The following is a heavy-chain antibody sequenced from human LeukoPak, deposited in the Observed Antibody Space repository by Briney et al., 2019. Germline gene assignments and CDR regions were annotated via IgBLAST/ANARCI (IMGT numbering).Heavy chain of an antibody. Sequence: GGSLRLSCEASGFTFSSSWMTWVRQAPGKGLEWVAVISYDGSNKYYADSVKGRFTISRDNSKNTLYLQMNSLRAEDTAVYYCARDGWGGGSYYMRDDPLGTFDYWGQGTLVTVSS. CDR1: GFTFSSSW. CDR2: ISYDGSNK. CDR3: ARDGWGGGSYYMRDDPLGTFDY. J-gene: IGHJ4*02. D-gene: IGHD1-26*01. V-gene: IGHV3-30*03.